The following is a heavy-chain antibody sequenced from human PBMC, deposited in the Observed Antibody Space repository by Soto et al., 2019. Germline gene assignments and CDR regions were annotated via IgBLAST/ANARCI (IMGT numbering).Heavy chain of an antibody. V-gene: IGHV3-33*01. J-gene: IGHJ4*02. CDR2: IWYDGSKK. CDR3: ARDLGVGTTPLDY. CDR1: GFSFSSYG. Sequence: GGSLRLSCTTSGFSFSSYGMHWARQAPGKGLERVAVIWYDGSKKYYADSVKGRFTISRDNSKNTLYLQMNSLRAEDTAVYYCARDLGVGTTPLDYWGQGTLVTVSS. D-gene: IGHD1-26*01.